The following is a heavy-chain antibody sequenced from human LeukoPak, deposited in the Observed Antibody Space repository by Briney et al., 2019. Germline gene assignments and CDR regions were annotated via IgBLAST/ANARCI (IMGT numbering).Heavy chain of an antibody. Sequence: PGGSLRLSCAASGFTFSSYAMSWVRQAPGKGLEWVSAISGSGGSTYYADSVKGRLTISRDNSKNTLYLQMNSLRAEDTAVYYCASMVVAAVTNWFDPWGQGTLVTVSS. CDR3: ASMVVAAVTNWFDP. D-gene: IGHD2-15*01. J-gene: IGHJ5*02. CDR2: ISGSGGST. CDR1: GFTFSSYA. V-gene: IGHV3-23*01.